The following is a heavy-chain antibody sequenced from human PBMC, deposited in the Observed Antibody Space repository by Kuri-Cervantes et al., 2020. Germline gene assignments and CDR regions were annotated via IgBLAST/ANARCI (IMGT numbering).Heavy chain of an antibody. Sequence: QVSCMGSGYRLTKYWIGWVRQVPWKGLDWMGIIYPGDSDTRYSPSFQGQVTLSADKSISTAYLQWSSLKASDTAMYYCARHRPLKYYYDSSLHLEPKYYLTKEPNFDYWGQGTLVTVSS. D-gene: IGHD3-22*01. J-gene: IGHJ4*02. V-gene: IGHV5-51*01. CDR3: ARHRPLKYYYDSSLHLEPKYYLTKEPNFDY. CDR1: GYRLTKYW. CDR2: IYPGDSDT.